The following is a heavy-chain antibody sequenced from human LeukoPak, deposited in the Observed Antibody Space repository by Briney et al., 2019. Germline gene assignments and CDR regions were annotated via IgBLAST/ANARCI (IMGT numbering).Heavy chain of an antibody. Sequence: GGSLRPSCAASGFTFSRDWMTSVRQAPGKGLGWVDNIKGDGSKINYADCVRGRFTISRNHTKNTLYQQTNSLRGAETAVYDCAKDRDCYYDSTGYYDYWGQGTLVTVSS. CDR2: IKGDGSKI. V-gene: IGHV3-7*01. CDR1: GFTFSRDW. J-gene: IGHJ4*02. CDR3: AKDRDCYYDSTGYYDY. D-gene: IGHD3-22*01.